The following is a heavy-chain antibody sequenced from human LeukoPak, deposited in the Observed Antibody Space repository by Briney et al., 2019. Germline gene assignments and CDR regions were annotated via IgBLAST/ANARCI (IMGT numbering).Heavy chain of an antibody. CDR2: IYHSGST. Sequence: SETLSLTCAVSGGSISSSNWWSWVRQPPGKGLEWIGEIYHSGSTNYNPSLKSRVTISVDKSKNQFSLKLSSVTAADTAVYYCARGRDYYDTGGYYYDYWGQGTLVTVSS. D-gene: IGHD3-22*01. CDR1: GGSISSSNW. J-gene: IGHJ4*02. V-gene: IGHV4-4*02. CDR3: ARGRDYYDTGGYYYDY.